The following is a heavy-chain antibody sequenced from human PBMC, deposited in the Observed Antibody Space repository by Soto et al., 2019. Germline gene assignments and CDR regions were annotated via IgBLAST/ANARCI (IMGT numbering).Heavy chain of an antibody. CDR2: ISPMFGAA. CDR1: GGTFNTYA. V-gene: IGHV1-69*19. D-gene: IGHD3-10*01. J-gene: IGHJ4*02. Sequence: VQLLESGGGLVQPGSSVKVSCQSSGGTFNTYAMNWVRQAPGQGPEWMGDISPMFGAANYAPKFQDRVTITADESTGTSYMQLSSLTSEDTALYFCAREVQVHTPAFVYWGQGTLVTVSS. CDR3: AREVQVHTPAFVY.